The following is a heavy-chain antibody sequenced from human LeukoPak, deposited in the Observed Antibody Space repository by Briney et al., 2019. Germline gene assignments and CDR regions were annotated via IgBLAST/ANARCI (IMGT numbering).Heavy chain of an antibody. V-gene: IGHV3-23*01. Sequence: GGSLRLSCAASGFTFSSYAMSWVRHAPGKGLEWVSAISGSGGSTYYADPVKGRFTISRDNSKNTLYLHMNSLRAKDTAVYYCAKAVLYGGNPPFDYWGQGTLVTVSS. CDR2: ISGSGGST. CDR1: GFTFSSYA. J-gene: IGHJ4*02. D-gene: IGHD4-23*01. CDR3: AKAVLYGGNPPFDY.